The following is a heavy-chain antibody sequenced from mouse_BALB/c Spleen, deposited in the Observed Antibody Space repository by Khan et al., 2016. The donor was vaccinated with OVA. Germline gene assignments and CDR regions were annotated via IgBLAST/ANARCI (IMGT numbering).Heavy chain of an antibody. D-gene: IGHD2-3*01. J-gene: IGHJ4*01. CDR2: INSNGGIT. CDR3: TRGLYECYYYYYGMDY. Sequence: EVELVEPGGGLVQPGGSLKLSCAASGFTFSSYGMSWVRQTPDKRLELVATINSNGGITYYPDSVKGRFTISRDNAKNTLYLQMTSLKSEYTAVYYCTRGLYECYYYYYGMDYWGQGTSVTVSS. CDR1: GFTFSSYG. V-gene: IGHV5-6-3*01.